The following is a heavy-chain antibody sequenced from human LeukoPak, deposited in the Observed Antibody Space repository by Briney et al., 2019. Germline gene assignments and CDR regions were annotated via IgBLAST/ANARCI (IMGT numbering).Heavy chain of an antibody. J-gene: IGHJ3*02. Sequence: GGSLRLSCAASGFTFSSYGMTWVRQAPGKGLEWVSAISGSGGSTYYADSVKGRSTISRDNSKNTLYLQMNSLRAEDTAVYYCAKFGLPGSGRYHDAFDIWGQGTMVTVSS. CDR1: GFTFSSYG. D-gene: IGHD3-10*01. CDR3: AKFGLPGSGRYHDAFDI. CDR2: ISGSGGST. V-gene: IGHV3-23*01.